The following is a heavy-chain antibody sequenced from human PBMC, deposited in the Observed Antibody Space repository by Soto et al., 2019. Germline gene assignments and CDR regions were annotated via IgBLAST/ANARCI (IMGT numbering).Heavy chain of an antibody. D-gene: IGHD3-22*01. Sequence: ASVKVSCKTSGYTFTNYVVDWVRQAPGQGLEWMGWITPFNGNTKYAQKFQDRVTFTGDTSLNTAYMELSSLRSDDTAMFYCASGRYDASGYFDYWGQGTLVTVSS. CDR1: GYTFTNYV. CDR2: ITPFNGNT. J-gene: IGHJ4*02. V-gene: IGHV1-45*02. CDR3: ASGRYDASGYFDY.